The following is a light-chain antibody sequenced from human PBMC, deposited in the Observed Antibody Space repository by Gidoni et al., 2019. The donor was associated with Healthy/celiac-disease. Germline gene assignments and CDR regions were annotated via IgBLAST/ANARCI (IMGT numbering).Light chain of an antibody. CDR1: QDIRHY. J-gene: IGKJ4*01. CDR3: QQYDNLPLT. Sequence: DIQMTQSTSSLSASVGDRVTITCQASQDIRHYLNWYQQKPGKAPKLLIYDASNLEKGVPSRFSGSGSGTDFTFTISSLQPEDIATYYCQQYDNLPLTFGGGTKVEIK. CDR2: DAS. V-gene: IGKV1-33*01.